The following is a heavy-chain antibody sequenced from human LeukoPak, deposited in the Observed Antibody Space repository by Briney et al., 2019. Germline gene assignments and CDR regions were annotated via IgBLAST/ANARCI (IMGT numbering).Heavy chain of an antibody. Sequence: GGSLRLSCAASGFTFSSYSMTWVRQAPGKGLEWVSSISSSSSYIYYADSVKGRFTISRDNAKNSLYLQMNSLRAEDTAVYYCARDKWNYYDSSGYSEYFQHWGQGTLVTVSS. D-gene: IGHD3-22*01. V-gene: IGHV3-21*01. CDR2: ISSSSSYI. CDR3: ARDKWNYYDSSGYSEYFQH. J-gene: IGHJ1*01. CDR1: GFTFSSYS.